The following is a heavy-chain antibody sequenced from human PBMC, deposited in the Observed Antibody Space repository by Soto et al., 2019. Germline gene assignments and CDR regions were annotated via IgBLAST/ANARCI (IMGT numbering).Heavy chain of an antibody. V-gene: IGHV3-23*01. D-gene: IGHD2-2*01. J-gene: IGHJ4*02. CDR3: AKSPAAMGTYYFDY. CDR2: ISGSGGST. Sequence: AISGSGGSTYYADSVKGRFTISRDNSKNTLYLQMNSLRAEDTAVYYCAKSPAAMGTYYFDYWGQGTLVTVSS.